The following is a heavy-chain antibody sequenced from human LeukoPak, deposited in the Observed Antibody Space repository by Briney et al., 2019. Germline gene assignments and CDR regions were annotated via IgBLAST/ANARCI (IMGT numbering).Heavy chain of an antibody. CDR2: ISGSGGST. J-gene: IGHJ4*02. CDR1: GFTFSSYA. V-gene: IGHV3-23*01. Sequence: PGGSLRLSCVASGFTFSSYAMSRVRQAPGKGLEWVSAISGSGGSTYYADSVKGRFTISRDNSKNTLYLQMNSLRAEDTAVYYCAKDLVGYSSSSNYWGQGTLVTVSS. D-gene: IGHD6-6*01. CDR3: AKDLVGYSSSSNY.